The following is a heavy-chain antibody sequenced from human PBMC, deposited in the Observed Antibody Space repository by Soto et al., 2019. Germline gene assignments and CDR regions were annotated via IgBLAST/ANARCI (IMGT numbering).Heavy chain of an antibody. CDR2: IYYSGST. D-gene: IGHD6-19*01. CDR3: ARSIAVAGGDFDY. CDR1: GGSISSGDYY. J-gene: IGHJ4*02. Sequence: QVQLQESGPGLVKPSQTLSLTCTVSGGSISSGDYYWSWIRQPPGKGLEWIGYIYYSGSTYYNPSLKSRVTLSVDTSKNQFSLKLSSVTAADTAVYYCARSIAVAGGDFDYWGQGTLVTVSS. V-gene: IGHV4-30-4*01.